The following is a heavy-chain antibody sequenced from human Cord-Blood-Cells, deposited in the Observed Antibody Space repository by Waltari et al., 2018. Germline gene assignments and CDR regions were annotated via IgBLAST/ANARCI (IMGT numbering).Heavy chain of an antibody. Sequence: QVQLVQSGAEVKKPGASVKVPCKASGYTFTSYDINWVRQATGQGLEWMGWMNPNGGKTGYAQKFQGRVTMTRNTSISTAYMELSSLRSEETAVYYCARGAGAVAGADYWGQGTLVTVSS. CDR3: ARGAGAVAGADY. D-gene: IGHD6-19*01. CDR1: GYTFTSYD. J-gene: IGHJ4*02. V-gene: IGHV1-8*01. CDR2: MNPNGGKT.